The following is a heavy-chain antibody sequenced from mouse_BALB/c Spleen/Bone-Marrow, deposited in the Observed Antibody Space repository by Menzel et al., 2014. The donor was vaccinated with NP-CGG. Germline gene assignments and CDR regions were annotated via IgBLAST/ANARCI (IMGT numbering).Heavy chain of an antibody. Sequence: QVRLQQSGAEFVMPGASVKMSCKASGYTFTDKWMHWVKQRPGQGLEWIGAIDTSDSYINYNQKFKGKASLTVDASSSTAYMHLSSLTSDDSAVYYCARGGHYFSLDYWGQGTSVIVSS. V-gene: IGHV1-69*01. J-gene: IGHJ4*01. CDR3: ARGGHYFSLDY. D-gene: IGHD1-1*01. CDR2: IDTSDSYI. CDR1: GYTFTDKW.